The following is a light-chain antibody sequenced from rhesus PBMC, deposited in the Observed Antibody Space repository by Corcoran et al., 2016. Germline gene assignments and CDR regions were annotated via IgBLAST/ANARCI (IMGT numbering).Light chain of an antibody. Sequence: EIVMTQSPATLSLSPGARATLSCRASQNVGTYVAWYHQRPGQSPRLLFYGASIRATGIPDRFSGSGSGTDFSLTISSLEPEDVAVYYCQETSNLWTFGQGTEVELK. V-gene: IGKV3-31*02. CDR1: QNVGTY. J-gene: IGKJ1*01. CDR3: QETSNLWT. CDR2: GAS.